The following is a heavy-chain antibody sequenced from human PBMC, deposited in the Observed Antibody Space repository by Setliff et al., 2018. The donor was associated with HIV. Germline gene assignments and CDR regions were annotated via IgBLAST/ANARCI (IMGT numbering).Heavy chain of an antibody. V-gene: IGHV1-18*01. Sequence: GASLKVSCKTSGYPFDSYGISWVRQAPGQGLEWMGWISAYIGDTKYAQRFQGRVTMTTDPSTPTAYMELRSLKSEDTAVYYCAKHDFGEGSCFDPWGQGSLVTVSS. CDR2: ISAYIGDT. J-gene: IGHJ5*02. D-gene: IGHD3-16*01. CDR1: GYPFDSYG. CDR3: AKHDFGEGSCFDP.